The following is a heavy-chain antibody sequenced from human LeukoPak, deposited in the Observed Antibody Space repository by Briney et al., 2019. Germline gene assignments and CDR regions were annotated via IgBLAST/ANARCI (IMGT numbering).Heavy chain of an antibody. CDR2: ISSSGSTI. D-gene: IGHD3-9*01. J-gene: IGHJ4*02. V-gene: IGHV3-11*01. Sequence: GGSLRLSCAASGFTFSDYYMSWIRQAPGKGLEWVSYISSSGSTIYYADSVKGRFTISRDNAKNTLYLQMNSLRAEDTAVYYCAKDSGVYYDILTGLVRYSAFDYWGQGTLVTVSS. CDR1: GFTFSDYY. CDR3: AKDSGVYYDILTGLVRYSAFDY.